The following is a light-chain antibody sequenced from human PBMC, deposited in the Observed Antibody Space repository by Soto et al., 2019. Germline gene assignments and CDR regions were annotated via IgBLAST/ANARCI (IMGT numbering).Light chain of an antibody. J-gene: IGKJ4*01. CDR3: QQYNNWPLT. CDR2: GAS. V-gene: IGKV3-15*01. CDR1: LTVSSN. Sequence: PGERATLSCRASLTVSSNLAWYQQKPGQTPRLLIYGASTRAPGIPARFSGSGSGTDFTLTISSLQSEDFAVYYCQQYNNWPLTFGGGTKVEIK.